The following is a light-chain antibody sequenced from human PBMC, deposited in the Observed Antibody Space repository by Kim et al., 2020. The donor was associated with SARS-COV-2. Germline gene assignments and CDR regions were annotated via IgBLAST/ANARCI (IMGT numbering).Light chain of an antibody. Sequence: VMTQSPATLSVSPGERATLSCRASQTISTHLAWYRQKPGQAPSLVIYDASTRATDIPARFSGSGSGTDFTLTISSLQSEDFVIYYCHRYNIWPYTFGQGTKLEI. CDR3: HRYNIWPYT. CDR2: DAS. J-gene: IGKJ2*01. CDR1: QTISTH. V-gene: IGKV3-15*01.